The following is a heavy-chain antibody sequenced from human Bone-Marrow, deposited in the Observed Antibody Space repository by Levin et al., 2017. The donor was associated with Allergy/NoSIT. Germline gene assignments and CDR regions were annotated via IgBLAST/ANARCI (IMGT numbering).Heavy chain of an antibody. CDR3: ATVKHTAYDY. CDR1: GYTLTDLS. V-gene: IGHV1-24*01. CDR2: FDPEDGET. D-gene: IGHD2-21*01. Sequence: GESLKISCKVSGYTLTDLSMHWVRQAPGKGLEWMGGFDPEDGETTYAQKFRGRVTMTEDTSTDTAYMELSSLRSEDTAVYYCATVKHTAYDYWGQGTLVTVSS. J-gene: IGHJ4*02.